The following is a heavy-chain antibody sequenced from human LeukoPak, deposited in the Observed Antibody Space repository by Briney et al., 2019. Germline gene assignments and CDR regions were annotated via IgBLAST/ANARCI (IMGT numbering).Heavy chain of an antibody. J-gene: IGHJ4*02. CDR3: AKGGGYSYGYIDY. CDR1: GFTFSSYG. Sequence: SGGSLRLSCAASGFTFSSYGMHWVRQAPGKGLEWVTFIRYDGSNKYYADSVQGRFTISRDNSKNTLYLQMNSLRAEDTAVYYCAKGGGYSYGYIDYWGQGTLVTVSS. D-gene: IGHD5-18*01. CDR2: IRYDGSNK. V-gene: IGHV3-30*02.